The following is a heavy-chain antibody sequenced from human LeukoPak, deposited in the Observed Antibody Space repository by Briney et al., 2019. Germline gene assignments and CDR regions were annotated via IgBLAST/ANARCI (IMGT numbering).Heavy chain of an antibody. CDR2: MNPNSGNT. V-gene: IGHV1-8*01. J-gene: IGHJ6*03. Sequence: GASVKVSFKAFGYTFTIYDINWVRQAPGQGLEWMGWMNPNSGNTGYAQKFQGRVTMTRNTSISTAYMELSSLRSEDTAVYYCARVPRRGFRYYYMDVWGKGTTVTISS. CDR3: ARVPRRGFRYYYMDV. D-gene: IGHD3-3*01. CDR1: GYTFTIYD.